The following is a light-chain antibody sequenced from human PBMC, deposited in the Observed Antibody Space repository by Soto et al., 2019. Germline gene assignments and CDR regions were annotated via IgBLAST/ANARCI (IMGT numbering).Light chain of an antibody. J-gene: IGKJ1*01. Sequence: DIQMTQSPSTLSTYVGDRVTITCRASQSIGTYLNWYQKKPGKAPDLLIYAASSLQSGVPSRFSGSGSGTGFTLTISSLQPEDFATYYCQQSYSTPWTSGQGTKVDI. CDR2: AAS. V-gene: IGKV1-39*01. CDR1: QSIGTY. CDR3: QQSYSTPWT.